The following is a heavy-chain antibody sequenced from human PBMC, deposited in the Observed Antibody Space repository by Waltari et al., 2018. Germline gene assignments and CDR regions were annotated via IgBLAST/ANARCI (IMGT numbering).Heavy chain of an antibody. Sequence: QVQLQESGPGLVRPSQTLSLTCTVSGASINNGDYYWSLIRQPPGKGLECIGYIHYSGTTYYNPSLKSRVSISIDPSRTRFSLKLTSVTAADTAMYYCARGAVMRGAFDILGEGTMVTVSS. J-gene: IGHJ3*02. CDR2: IHYSGTT. V-gene: IGHV4-30-4*01. D-gene: IGHD2-21*01. CDR1: GASINNGDYY. CDR3: ARGAVMRGAFDI.